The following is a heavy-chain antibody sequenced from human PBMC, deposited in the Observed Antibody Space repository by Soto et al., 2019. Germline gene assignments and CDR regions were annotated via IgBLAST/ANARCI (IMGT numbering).Heavy chain of an antibody. Sequence: SETLSLTCTVSGGSISSSSYYWGWIRQPPGKGLEWIGSIYYSGSTYYNPSLKSRVTISVDTSKNQFSLKLSSVTAADTAVYYCARLHGSGSSFDYWGQGTLVTVSS. CDR1: GGSISSSSYY. J-gene: IGHJ4*02. D-gene: IGHD3-10*01. V-gene: IGHV4-39*01. CDR2: IYYSGST. CDR3: ARLHGSGSSFDY.